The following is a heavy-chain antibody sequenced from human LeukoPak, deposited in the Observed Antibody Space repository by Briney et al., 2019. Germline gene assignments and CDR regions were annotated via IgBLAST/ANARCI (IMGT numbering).Heavy chain of an antibody. D-gene: IGHD3-16*01. Sequence: ASVKVSCKASGDIFTGYYMHWVRQAPGQGLEWMGWINPNSGDTNYAQKFQGRVTMTRDTSISTAYMELSRLRSDDTAVYYCARVRYRLAETYIDYWGQGTLVTVSS. CDR3: ARVRYRLAETYIDY. CDR1: GDIFTGYY. J-gene: IGHJ4*02. V-gene: IGHV1-2*02. CDR2: INPNSGDT.